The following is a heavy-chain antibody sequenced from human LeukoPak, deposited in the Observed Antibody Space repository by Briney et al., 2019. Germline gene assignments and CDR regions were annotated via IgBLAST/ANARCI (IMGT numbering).Heavy chain of an antibody. J-gene: IGHJ4*02. Sequence: GGSLRLSCAASGFTFSSYWMHWVRQAPGKGLVWVSRINSDGSSTSYADSVKGRFTISRDNAKNTLYLQMNSLRAEDTAVYYCARGSNTMIVVVINYFVYWGQGTLVTVSS. V-gene: IGHV3-74*01. D-gene: IGHD3-22*01. CDR3: ARGSNTMIVVVINYFVY. CDR1: GFTFSSYW. CDR2: INSDGSST.